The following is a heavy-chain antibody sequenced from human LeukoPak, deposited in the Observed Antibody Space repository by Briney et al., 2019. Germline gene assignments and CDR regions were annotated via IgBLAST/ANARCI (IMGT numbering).Heavy chain of an antibody. CDR2: ISGSGGST. Sequence: PGGSLRLSCAAPGFTFSSYAMSWVRQAPGKGLEWVSAISGSGGSTYYADSVKGRFTISRGNSKNTLYLQMNSLRAEDTAVYYCAKDRRIAVAGSLFDYWGQGTLVTVSS. CDR3: AKDRRIAVAGSLFDY. CDR1: GFTFSSYA. J-gene: IGHJ4*02. V-gene: IGHV3-23*01. D-gene: IGHD6-19*01.